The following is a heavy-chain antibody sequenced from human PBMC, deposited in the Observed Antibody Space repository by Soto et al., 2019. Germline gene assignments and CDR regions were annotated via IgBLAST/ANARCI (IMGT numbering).Heavy chain of an antibody. J-gene: IGHJ6*02. Sequence: SETLSLTCTVSGCSISSSSYYWGWIRQPPGKGLEWIGSIYYSGSTYYNPSLKSRVTISVDTSKNQFSLKLSSVTAADTAVYYCARHSVGAIYYYYYGMDVWGQGTTVTVSS. V-gene: IGHV4-39*01. D-gene: IGHD1-26*01. CDR2: IYYSGST. CDR3: ARHSVGAIYYYYYGMDV. CDR1: GCSISSSSYY.